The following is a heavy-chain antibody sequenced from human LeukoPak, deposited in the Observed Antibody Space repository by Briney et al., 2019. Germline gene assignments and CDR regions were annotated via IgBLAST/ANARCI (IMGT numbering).Heavy chain of an antibody. V-gene: IGHV4-59*01. J-gene: IGHJ6*02. Sequence: SETLSLTCTVSGGSISSYYWSWIRQPPGKGLEWIGYIYYSGSTNYNPSLKSRVTISVDTSKNQFSLKLSSVTAADTAVYYCARYQLRGYSYRYPYYYYYYGMDVWGQGTTVTVSS. D-gene: IGHD5-18*01. CDR3: ARYQLRGYSYRYPYYYYYYGMDV. CDR1: GGSISSYY. CDR2: IYYSGST.